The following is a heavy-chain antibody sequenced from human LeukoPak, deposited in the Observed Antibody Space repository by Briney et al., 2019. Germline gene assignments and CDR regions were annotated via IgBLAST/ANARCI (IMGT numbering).Heavy chain of an antibody. CDR2: IYTSGGT. V-gene: IGHV4-4*07. CDR1: RDSIRSYY. J-gene: IGHJ4*02. Sequence: SETLSLTCTVFRDSIRSYYWSWIRQPAGKGLEWIGRIYTSGGTNYNPSLKSRVTMSVDTSKNQFSLKLSSVTAADTAVYYCAKYAAHYYDSRSFYLDYWGQGTLVTVSS. CDR3: AKYAAHYYDSRSFYLDY. D-gene: IGHD3-10*01.